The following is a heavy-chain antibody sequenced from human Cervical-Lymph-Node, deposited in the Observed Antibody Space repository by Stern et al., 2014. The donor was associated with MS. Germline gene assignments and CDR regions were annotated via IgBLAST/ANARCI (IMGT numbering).Heavy chain of an antibody. CDR2: INPKTGGT. V-gene: IGHV1-2*06. CDR1: GYTFTGYY. CDR3: ARGLITMIRGADDFNY. D-gene: IGHD3-10*01. Sequence: VQLVQSGAEVKKPGASVKVSCKASGYTFTGYYMHWVRQAPGQGLEWMGRINPKTGGTNYAQKFQGRVTMTRDTSISTAYMELSSLRSDDTAVYYCARGLITMIRGADDFNYWGQGTLVTVSS. J-gene: IGHJ4*02.